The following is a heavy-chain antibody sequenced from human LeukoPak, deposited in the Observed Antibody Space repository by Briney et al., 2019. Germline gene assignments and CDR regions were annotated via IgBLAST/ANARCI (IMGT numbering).Heavy chain of an antibody. CDR2: ISYDGSNK. CDR3: ARWGVTIVGPFDY. D-gene: IGHD2-21*02. CDR1: GFTFSSYA. J-gene: IGHJ4*02. V-gene: IGHV3-30-3*01. Sequence: GGSLRLSCAASGFTFSSYAMHWVRQAPGKGLEWVAVISYDGSNKYYADSVRGRFTISRDNSKNTLYPQMNSLRAEDTSVYYCARWGVTIVGPFDYWGQGTLVTVSS.